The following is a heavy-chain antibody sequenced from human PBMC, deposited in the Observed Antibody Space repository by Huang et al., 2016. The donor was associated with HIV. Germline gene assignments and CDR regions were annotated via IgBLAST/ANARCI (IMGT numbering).Heavy chain of an antibody. Sequence: QLQLQESGPGLVKPSETLSLTCTVSGGSISSSSYDWGWIRPPPGKGLEWIGRIYHSGTTYYNPSRKSRFTISVDTSRTQFSLKLSSVTAADMAVYYCAAHGRIVGIPAAPLRFDPWGQGTLVTVSS. V-gene: IGHV4-39*01. CDR2: IYHSGTT. CDR1: GGSISSSSYD. CDR3: AAHGRIVGIPAAPLRFDP. D-gene: IGHD6-13*01. J-gene: IGHJ5*02.